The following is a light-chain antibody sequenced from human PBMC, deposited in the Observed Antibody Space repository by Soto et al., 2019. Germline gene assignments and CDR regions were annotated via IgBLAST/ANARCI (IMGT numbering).Light chain of an antibody. Sequence: DIQLTQSPSSLSASIGDRVTMICRASQSISGYLNWYQQKPGKAPKPLIYAASSLQSGVPSRFSGSESGTDFTLTITSLQPEDFATYYCQQGYSNPITFGQGTRLEIK. J-gene: IGKJ5*01. V-gene: IGKV1-39*01. CDR2: AAS. CDR3: QQGYSNPIT. CDR1: QSISGY.